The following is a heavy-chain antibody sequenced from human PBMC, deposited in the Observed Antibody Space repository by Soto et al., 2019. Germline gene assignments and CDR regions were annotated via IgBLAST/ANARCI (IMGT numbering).Heavy chain of an antibody. CDR2: IHSSGGT. D-gene: IGHD3-22*01. CDR1: GFTVNSHY. V-gene: IGHV3-53*01. Sequence: LRLSCAASGFTVNSHYMCWGRQAPGKGLECVSVIHSSGGTMYAESVRGRFTISRDNSQSTLPLQMNSLIAEATAVYYCAREARDSSDYYNIDYWDQGTLIASST. CDR3: AREARDSSDYYNIDY. J-gene: IGHJ4*02.